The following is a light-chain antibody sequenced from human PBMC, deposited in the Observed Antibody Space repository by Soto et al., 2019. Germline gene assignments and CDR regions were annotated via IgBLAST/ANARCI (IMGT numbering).Light chain of an antibody. CDR1: SSDVGGYNY. J-gene: IGLJ2*01. Sequence: QSALTQPASVSGSPGQSITISCTGTSSDVGGYNYVSWYQQHPGKAPKLMIYDVSNRPSGVSNRFSGSKSGNTASLTISGLQAEDEADYDCSSYTSSSTPVFGGGTKHTVL. CDR3: SSYTSSSTPV. CDR2: DVS. V-gene: IGLV2-14*01.